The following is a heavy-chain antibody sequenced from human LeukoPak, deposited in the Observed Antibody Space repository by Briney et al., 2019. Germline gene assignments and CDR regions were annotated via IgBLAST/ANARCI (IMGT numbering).Heavy chain of an antibody. CDR1: GGSISSSSYY. CDR3: ASVDLITIFGVVTRYYFDY. CDR2: IYYSGST. Sequence: PSETLSLTCTVSGGSISSSSYYWGWIRQPPGKGLGWIGSIYYSGSTYYNPSLKSRVTISVDTSKNQFSLNLSSVTAADTAVYYCASVDLITIFGVVTRYYFDYWGQGTLVTVSS. V-gene: IGHV4-39*01. D-gene: IGHD3-3*01. J-gene: IGHJ4*02.